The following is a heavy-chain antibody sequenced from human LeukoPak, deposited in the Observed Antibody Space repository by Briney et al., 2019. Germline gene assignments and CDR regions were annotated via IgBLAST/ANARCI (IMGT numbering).Heavy chain of an antibody. CDR3: ARESSITIFGVVIHNWFDP. V-gene: IGHV3-9*01. CDR2: ISWNSGTI. Sequence: GRSLRLSCAASGFTFDDYAMHWVRQAPGKGLEWVSGISWNSGTIGYADSVKGRFTISRDNAKNSLYLQMNSLRAEDTAVYYCARESSITIFGVVIHNWFDPWGQGTLVTVSS. D-gene: IGHD3-3*01. CDR1: GFTFDDYA. J-gene: IGHJ5*02.